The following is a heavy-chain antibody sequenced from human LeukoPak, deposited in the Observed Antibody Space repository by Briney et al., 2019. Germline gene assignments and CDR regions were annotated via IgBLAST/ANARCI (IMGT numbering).Heavy chain of an antibody. CDR3: ARALEDYSGHDYGLDY. CDR1: GGSISSSSYY. D-gene: IGHD5-12*01. CDR2: IYYSGST. Sequence: SETLSLTCTVSGGSISSSSYYWGWIRQPPGKGLEWIGSIYYSGSTYYNPSLKSRVTISVDTSKNQFSLKLSSVTAADTAVYYCARALEDYSGHDYGLDYWGQGTLVTVSS. V-gene: IGHV4-39*07. J-gene: IGHJ4*02.